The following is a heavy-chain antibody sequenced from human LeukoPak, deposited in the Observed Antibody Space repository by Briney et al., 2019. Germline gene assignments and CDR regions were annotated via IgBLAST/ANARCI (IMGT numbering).Heavy chain of an antibody. V-gene: IGHV3-11*01. CDR1: GFSVSNYY. Sequence: GGSLRLSCAASGFSVSNYYMNWIRQAPGKGLEWVSYIGSGGNTIYYADSVKGRFTISRDNAKKSLYLQMNSLRAEDTAVYYCASRKGPLAAAGTFDYWGQGTLVTVSS. CDR3: ASRKGPLAAAGTFDY. J-gene: IGHJ4*02. D-gene: IGHD6-13*01. CDR2: IGSGGNTI.